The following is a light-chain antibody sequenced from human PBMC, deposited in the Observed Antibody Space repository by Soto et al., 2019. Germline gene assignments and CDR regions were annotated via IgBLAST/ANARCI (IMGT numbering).Light chain of an antibody. V-gene: IGKV3-11*01. Sequence: EIVLTQSPATLSLSPGERATLSCRASRSVSSYLAWYQQKPGQGPRLLIYDASNRASGIPARFSGSGSGTDFTLTISSLEPEDFAVYHCQQRSDWPLTFGGGTKVDIK. J-gene: IGKJ4*01. CDR2: DAS. CDR1: RSVSSY. CDR3: QQRSDWPLT.